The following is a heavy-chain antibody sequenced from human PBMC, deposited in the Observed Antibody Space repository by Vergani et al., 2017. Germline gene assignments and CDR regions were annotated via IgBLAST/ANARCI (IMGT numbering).Heavy chain of an antibody. J-gene: IGHJ2*01. CDR3: AKAHSTYWYFDL. V-gene: IGHV3-30*02. CDR1: GFTLSNYD. D-gene: IGHD6-13*01. CDR2: IQFDGSNQ. Sequence: QVQLVESGGGVVQRGGSLRLSCATSGFTLSNYDMQWIRQGPGKGLEFVAFIQFDGSNQYYADSVKGRFTLSRDFSKNTLYLQMNSLRTDDTATYYCAKAHSTYWYFDLWGRGTLVTVSS.